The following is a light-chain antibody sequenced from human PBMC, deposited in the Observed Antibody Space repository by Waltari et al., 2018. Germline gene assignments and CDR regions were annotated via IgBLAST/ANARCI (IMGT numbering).Light chain of an antibody. CDR3: QHYVGWPPAYT. J-gene: IGKJ2*01. Sequence: DIVMTQSPDSLAVSLGERVTINCRASQSIRSSLAWYQQRPGQAPRLLIYGASTRATGIAARFRGSGYGTDFSLTISSLQSEDFGIYYCQHYVGWPPAYTFGQGTKLEIK. CDR1: QSIRSS. CDR2: GAS. V-gene: IGKV3-15*01.